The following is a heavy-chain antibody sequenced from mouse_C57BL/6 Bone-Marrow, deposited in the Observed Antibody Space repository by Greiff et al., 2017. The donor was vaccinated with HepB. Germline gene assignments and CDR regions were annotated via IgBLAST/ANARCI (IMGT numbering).Heavy chain of an antibody. V-gene: IGHV1-18*01. Sequence: EVQLQQSGPELVKPGASVKIPCKASGYTFTDYNMDWVKQSHGKSLEWIGDINPNNGGTIYNQKFKGKATLTVDKSSSTAYMELRSLTSEDTAVYYCAKTDYYGSSGGYFDVWGTGTTVTVSS. CDR3: AKTDYYGSSGGYFDV. J-gene: IGHJ1*03. CDR2: INPNNGGT. CDR1: GYTFTDYN. D-gene: IGHD1-1*01.